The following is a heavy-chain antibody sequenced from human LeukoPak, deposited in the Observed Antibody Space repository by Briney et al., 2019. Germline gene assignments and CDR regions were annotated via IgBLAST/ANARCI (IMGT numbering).Heavy chain of an antibody. V-gene: IGHV3-30-3*01. Sequence: GRSLRLSCAASGFTFSSYAMHRVRQAPGKGLEWVAVISYDGSNKYYADSVKGRFTISRDNSKNTLYLQMSSLRAEDTAVYDCARGLFTSSSGGFDYWGQGTLVTVSS. J-gene: IGHJ4*02. CDR3: ARGLFTSSSGGFDY. CDR2: ISYDGSNK. D-gene: IGHD6-6*01. CDR1: GFTFSSYA.